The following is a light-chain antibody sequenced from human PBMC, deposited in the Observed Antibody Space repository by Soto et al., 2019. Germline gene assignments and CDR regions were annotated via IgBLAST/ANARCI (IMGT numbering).Light chain of an antibody. CDR2: DAS. CDR1: QSIIIW. J-gene: IGKJ5*01. V-gene: IGKV1-5*01. CDR3: QQFRSFPIT. Sequence: DIQMTQSPSTLSASAGDRVTITCRASQSIIIWLAWYQQKPGKAPKLLIYDASTLESGVPSRFSGSGSGTEFTLTISSLQPDDCATYYCQQFRSFPITFGQGTRLEIK.